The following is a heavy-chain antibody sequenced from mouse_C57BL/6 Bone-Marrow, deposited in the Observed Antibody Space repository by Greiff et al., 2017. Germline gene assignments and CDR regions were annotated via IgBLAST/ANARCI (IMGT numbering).Heavy chain of an antibody. Sequence: QVQLQQSGAELARPGASVKLSCKASGYTFTSYGISWVKQRTGQGLEWIGEIYPRSGNTYYNEKFKGKATLTADKSSSTAYMELRSLTSEDSAVXFCARGYYGSSLNWYFDVWGTGTTVTVSS. V-gene: IGHV1-81*01. D-gene: IGHD1-1*01. J-gene: IGHJ1*03. CDR2: IYPRSGNT. CDR1: GYTFTSYG. CDR3: ARGYYGSSLNWYFDV.